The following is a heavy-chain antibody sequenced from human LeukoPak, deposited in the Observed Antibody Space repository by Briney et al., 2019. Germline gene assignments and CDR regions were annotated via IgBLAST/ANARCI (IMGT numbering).Heavy chain of an antibody. Sequence: GGSLRLSCAASGFTVSSNFMSWVRLAPGKGLECVSFIYIDGKTFYAESVKGRFTISRDNSKNTLYLQMNSLRPEDTAVYYCAREGRYDILTAYYPLNNWGQGARVTVSS. CDR1: GFTVSSNF. CDR3: AREGRYDILTAYYPLNN. CDR2: IYIDGKT. J-gene: IGHJ4*02. D-gene: IGHD3-9*01. V-gene: IGHV3-66*02.